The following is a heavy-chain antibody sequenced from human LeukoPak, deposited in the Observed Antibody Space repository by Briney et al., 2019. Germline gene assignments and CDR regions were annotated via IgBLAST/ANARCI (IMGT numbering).Heavy chain of an antibody. CDR1: GFMFSSDA. CDR3: ARGSQWLDSWFDC. CDR2: ISYDGSNK. D-gene: IGHD6-19*01. Sequence: GGSLRLSCAASGFMFSSDAMHWVRQAPGKGLEWVAVISYDGSNKYYADSEKGRITISRDNSKNMLYLQMNSLRTEDTAVYYCARGSQWLDSWFDCWGQGTLVTVSS. J-gene: IGHJ4*02. V-gene: IGHV3-30-3*01.